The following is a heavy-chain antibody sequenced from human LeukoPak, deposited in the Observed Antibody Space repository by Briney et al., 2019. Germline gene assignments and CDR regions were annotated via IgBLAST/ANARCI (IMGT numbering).Heavy chain of an antibody. D-gene: IGHD3-10*02. CDR2: IRYDVSNK. J-gene: IGHJ6*04. Sequence: GGSLRLSCAASGFTFSSYGMHWVRQAPGKGLEWVAFIRYDVSNKYYADSVKGRFTISRDNSKNTLYLQMNSLRAEDTAVYYCAELGITMIGGVWGKGTTVTISS. CDR1: GFTFSSYG. CDR3: AELGITMIGGV. V-gene: IGHV3-30*02.